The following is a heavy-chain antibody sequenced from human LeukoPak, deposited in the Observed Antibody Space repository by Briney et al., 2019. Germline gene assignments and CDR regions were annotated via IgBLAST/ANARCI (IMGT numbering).Heavy chain of an antibody. V-gene: IGHV3-15*01. CDR2: IKSKIDGGAT. Sequence: PGGSLRPSFAAPWTIFRNPFEELGRPGSREGPGLVGRIKSKIDGGATDYAAPVKGRFTISRDDSKNTLYLQMNSLTTEDTAVYFCAHRDTKMVRVDYWGQGTLVTVSS. J-gene: IGHJ4*02. CDR1: WTIFRNPF. D-gene: IGHD2-8*01. CDR3: AHRDTKMVRVDY.